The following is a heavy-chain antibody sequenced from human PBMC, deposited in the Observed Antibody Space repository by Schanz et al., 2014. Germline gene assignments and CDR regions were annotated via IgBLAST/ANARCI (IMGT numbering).Heavy chain of an antibody. V-gene: IGHV3-23*04. CDR1: GLIFSNYV. Sequence: EVQLVESGGGLVQPGGSLKLSCAASGLIFSNYVMSWVRQAPGKGLEWVSTIGTSGGTNYAESVKGRFTISRDNAKNTLYLQMNSLRAEDTAVYYCARHGGIPYYPMDVWGQGTTVTVSS. CDR3: ARHGGIPYYPMDV. J-gene: IGHJ6*02. CDR2: IGTSGGT. D-gene: IGHD3-16*01.